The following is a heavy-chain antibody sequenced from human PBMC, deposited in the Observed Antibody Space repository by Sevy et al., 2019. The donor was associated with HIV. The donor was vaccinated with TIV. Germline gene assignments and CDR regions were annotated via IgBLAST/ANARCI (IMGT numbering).Heavy chain of an antibody. J-gene: IGHJ3*02. Sequence: GGSLRLSCAASGFTFSSYGMHWVRQAPGKGLEWVAVISYDGSNKYYADSVKGRFTISRDNSKNTLYLQRNSLGAEDTAVYYCAKDHLGGWYANYAFDIWGQGTMVTVSS. CDR3: AKDHLGGWYANYAFDI. CDR1: GFTFSSYG. CDR2: ISYDGSNK. D-gene: IGHD6-19*01. V-gene: IGHV3-30*18.